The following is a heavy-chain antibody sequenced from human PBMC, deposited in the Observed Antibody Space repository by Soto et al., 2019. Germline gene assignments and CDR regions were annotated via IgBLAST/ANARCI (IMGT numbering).Heavy chain of an antibody. D-gene: IGHD2-15*01. J-gene: IGHJ4*02. Sequence: SETLSLTCIVSGGSVYSNGHYWGWIRQPPGKGLEWIGSIDNNRVTNYNSSLKSRVTISRDTSKNQFSLRLTSVTAADTAVYYCGKILVGATGHTDADSWGPGTLVTVSS. V-gene: IGHV4-39*01. CDR2: IDNNRVT. CDR1: GGSVYSNGHY. CDR3: GKILVGATGHTDADS.